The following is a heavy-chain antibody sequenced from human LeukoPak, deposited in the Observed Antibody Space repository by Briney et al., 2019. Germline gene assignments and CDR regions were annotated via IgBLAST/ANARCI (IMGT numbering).Heavy chain of an antibody. Sequence: AGGFLRLSCAASGFTFSSYSMNWVRQAPGKGLEWVSSISSSSRYIYYADSVKGRFTISRDNAKNSLYLQMNSLRAEDTAVYYCARGGSDILTQHDYWGQGTLVTVSS. CDR3: ARGGSDILTQHDY. V-gene: IGHV3-21*01. D-gene: IGHD3-9*01. CDR2: ISSSSRYI. CDR1: GFTFSSYS. J-gene: IGHJ4*02.